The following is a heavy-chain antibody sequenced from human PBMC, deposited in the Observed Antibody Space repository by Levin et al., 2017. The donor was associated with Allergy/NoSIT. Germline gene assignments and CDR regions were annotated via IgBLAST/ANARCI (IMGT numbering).Heavy chain of an antibody. V-gene: IGHV4-4*07. Sequence: ASETLSLTCTVFGGSIDTYYWSWIRQPAGKGLEWIGRIYTTGSTYYNPSLKSRVAMSVDTSKNQFSLKLRSVTAADTAVYYCAREVRGLDGTAPYYFDYWGQGTLVTVSS. CDR3: AREVRGLDGTAPYYFDY. D-gene: IGHD1-1*01. CDR2: IYTTGST. J-gene: IGHJ4*02. CDR1: GGSIDTYY.